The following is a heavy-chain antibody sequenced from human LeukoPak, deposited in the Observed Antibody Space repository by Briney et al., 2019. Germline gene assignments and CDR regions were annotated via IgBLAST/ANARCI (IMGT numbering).Heavy chain of an antibody. CDR3: ARERDAYGAIDY. V-gene: IGHV3-33*01. Sequence: PGRSLRLSCAASGFTFSSYGMHWVRQAPGKGLEWVAVIWYDGSNKYYADSVKGRFTISRDNSKNTLYLQMNSLRAEDTAVYYCARERDAYGAIDYWGQGTLVTVSS. J-gene: IGHJ4*02. D-gene: IGHD5-24*01. CDR1: GFTFSSYG. CDR2: IWYDGSNK.